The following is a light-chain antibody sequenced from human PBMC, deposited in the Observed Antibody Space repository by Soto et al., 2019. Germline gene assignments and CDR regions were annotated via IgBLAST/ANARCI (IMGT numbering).Light chain of an antibody. J-gene: IGKJ5*01. Sequence: IVLTQSPGTLSFSPGERATLSCRASQSVSSNLAWYQQKPGQAPRLLIYGTSSRATGIPDRFSGSGSGTDFTLTISRLEPEDFAVFYCQQYGSSITFGQGTRLEI. V-gene: IGKV3-20*01. CDR1: QSVSSN. CDR3: QQYGSSIT. CDR2: GTS.